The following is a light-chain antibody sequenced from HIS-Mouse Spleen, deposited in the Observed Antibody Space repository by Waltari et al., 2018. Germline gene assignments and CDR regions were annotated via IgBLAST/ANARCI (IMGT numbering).Light chain of an antibody. CDR1: SSDVGGYNY. J-gene: IGLJ1*01. Sequence: HSALTQPPSASGSPGQSVTISCTGTSSDVGGYNYVSWYQQHPGKAPKLMIYEVSKRPSGVPDRFSGSKACNTASLTVSGLQAEDEADYYCSSYAGSNNYVFGTGTKVTVL. CDR3: SSYAGSNNYV. V-gene: IGLV2-8*01. CDR2: EVS.